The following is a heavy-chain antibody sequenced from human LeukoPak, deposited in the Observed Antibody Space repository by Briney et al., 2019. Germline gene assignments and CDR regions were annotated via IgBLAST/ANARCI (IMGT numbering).Heavy chain of an antibody. D-gene: IGHD3-3*01. CDR1: GGSFSGYY. V-gene: IGHV4-34*01. Sequence: SETLSLTCAVYGGSFSGYYWSWIRQPPGKGLEWIGEINHSGGTNYNPSLRSRVTISVDTSKNQFSLKLSSVTAADTAVYYCVYYDFWSGYYAYDYWGQGTLVTVSS. CDR2: INHSGGT. CDR3: VYYDFWSGYYAYDY. J-gene: IGHJ4*02.